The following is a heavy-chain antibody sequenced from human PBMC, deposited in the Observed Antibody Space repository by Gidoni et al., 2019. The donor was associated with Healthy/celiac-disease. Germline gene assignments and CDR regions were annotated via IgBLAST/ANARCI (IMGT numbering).Heavy chain of an antibody. CDR1: GGTFSSYA. Sequence: QVQLVQSGAEVKKPGSSVKVSCKASGGTFSSYAISWVRQAPGQGLEWMGGIIPIFGTANYAQKFQGRVTITADESTSTAYMELSSLRSEDTAVYYCASARDCSSTSCYSWFDPWGQGTLVTVSS. CDR3: ASARDCSSTSCYSWFDP. D-gene: IGHD2-2*02. J-gene: IGHJ5*02. CDR2: IIPIFGTA. V-gene: IGHV1-69*01.